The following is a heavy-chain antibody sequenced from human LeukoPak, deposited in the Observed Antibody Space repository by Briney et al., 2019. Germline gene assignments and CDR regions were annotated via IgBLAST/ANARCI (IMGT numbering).Heavy chain of an antibody. CDR2: ISSSSSYI. CDR3: ARAGYSSAWFPDRVGDY. CDR1: GFTFRSYS. V-gene: IGHV3-21*01. J-gene: IGHJ4*02. Sequence: GGSLRLSCAASGFTFRSYSIRGVRQAPGKWLEWVSSISSSSSYIYYADSVKGRFTISRDNAKNSLYLQMNSLRAEDTAVYYCARAGYSSAWFPDRVGDYWGQGTLVTVSS. D-gene: IGHD6-19*01.